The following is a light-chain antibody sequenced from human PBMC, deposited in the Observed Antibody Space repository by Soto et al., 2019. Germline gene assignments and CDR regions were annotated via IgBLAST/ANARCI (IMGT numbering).Light chain of an antibody. J-gene: IGLJ3*02. CDR2: DVS. Sequence: QSALTQPRSVSGSPGQSVTISCTATSSDIGGYNYVSWYHQHPGKAPKLMIYDVSKRPSGVPDRFSSSKSGNTASLTISGLQAEDEADYYCCSYAGSYTWVFGGGTKLTV. CDR3: CSYAGSYTWV. CDR1: SSDIGGYNY. V-gene: IGLV2-11*01.